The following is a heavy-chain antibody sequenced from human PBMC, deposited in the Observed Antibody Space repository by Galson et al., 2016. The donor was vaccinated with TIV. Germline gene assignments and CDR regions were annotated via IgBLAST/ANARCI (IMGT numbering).Heavy chain of an antibody. CDR2: IDPSDSYT. CDR1: GYTFTTYW. J-gene: IGHJ3*02. CDR3: SREAVLTSCAFDS. Sequence: QSGAEVKKPGESLKISCEVSGYTFTTYWIGWVRQMPGKGLEWMGRIDPSDSYTNYNPSLQGHVTISADRSISTAYLPWSSLKASDTAIYYCSREAVLTSCAFDSWGQGTMFAVSS. V-gene: IGHV5-10-1*01. D-gene: IGHD3-10*01.